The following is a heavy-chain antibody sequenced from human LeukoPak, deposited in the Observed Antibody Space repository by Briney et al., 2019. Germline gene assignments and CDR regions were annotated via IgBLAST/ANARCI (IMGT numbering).Heavy chain of an antibody. Sequence: PGRSLRLSCAASGFTFSSYAMHWVRQAPGKGLEWVAVISYDGSNKYYADSVKGRFTISRDNSKNTLYLQMNSLRAEDTAVYYCAKLGGSYFLPPRPDYWGQGTLVTVSS. CDR2: ISYDGSNK. J-gene: IGHJ4*02. D-gene: IGHD1-26*01. V-gene: IGHV3-30*04. CDR3: AKLGGSYFLPPRPDY. CDR1: GFTFSSYA.